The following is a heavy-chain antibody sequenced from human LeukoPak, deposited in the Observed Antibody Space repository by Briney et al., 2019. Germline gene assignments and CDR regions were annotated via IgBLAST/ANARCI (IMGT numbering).Heavy chain of an antibody. J-gene: IGHJ3*02. CDR1: GYTFTTYY. Sequence: ASVRVSCKASGYTFTTYYMHWVRQAPGQGLEWMGVINPSGGSTTYVQKFQGRVSMTRDTSTSTVYMELSSLRSGDTAVYYCARAGLMVTPTYTFDIWGQGTMVTVSS. V-gene: IGHV1-46*01. CDR2: INPSGGST. D-gene: IGHD4-23*01. CDR3: ARAGLMVTPTYTFDI.